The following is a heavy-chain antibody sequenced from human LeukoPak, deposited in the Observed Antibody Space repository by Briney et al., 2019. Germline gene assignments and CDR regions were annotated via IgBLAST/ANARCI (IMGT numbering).Heavy chain of an antibody. CDR1: GGSISSGGYS. CDR2: IYHSGST. Sequence: SETLSLTCAVSGGSISSGGYSWSWIRQPPGKGLEWIGYIYHSGSTYYNPSLKSRVTISVDRPKNQFSLKLSSVTAADTAVYYCARVASGYYPVFDYWGQGTLVTVSS. J-gene: IGHJ4*02. D-gene: IGHD3-22*01. CDR3: ARVASGYYPVFDY. V-gene: IGHV4-30-2*01.